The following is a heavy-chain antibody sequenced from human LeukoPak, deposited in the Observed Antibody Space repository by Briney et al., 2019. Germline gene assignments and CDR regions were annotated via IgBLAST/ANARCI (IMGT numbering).Heavy chain of an antibody. CDR3: AASLPNIVVVPAAKGPFGS. D-gene: IGHD2-2*01. CDR2: INGGGGGGT. Sequence: GGSLRLSCAASGFTFSNYAMSWVRQAPGKGLEWVSGINGGGGGGTFHADSVRGRFTISRDNSKNTLYLHMSSLRAEDTAVYYCAASLPNIVVVPAAKGPFGSWGQGTLVTVSS. J-gene: IGHJ5*02. CDR1: GFTFSNYA. V-gene: IGHV3-23*01.